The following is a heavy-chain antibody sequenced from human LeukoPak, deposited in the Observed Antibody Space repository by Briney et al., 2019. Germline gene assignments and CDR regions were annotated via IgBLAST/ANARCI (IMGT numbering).Heavy chain of an antibody. Sequence: GGSLRLSCAASGFTVSTSYMSWVRQAPGKGLEWVSVPYADDTTYYAESVKGRFTISRANSQNTLYLQMHSLRAEDTAVYYCARHYYDSTGYFYHVEYCGPGTLVTVSS. CDR3: ARHYYDSTGYFYHVEY. CDR1: GFTVSTSY. V-gene: IGHV3-53*01. CDR2: PYADDTT. J-gene: IGHJ4*02. D-gene: IGHD3-22*01.